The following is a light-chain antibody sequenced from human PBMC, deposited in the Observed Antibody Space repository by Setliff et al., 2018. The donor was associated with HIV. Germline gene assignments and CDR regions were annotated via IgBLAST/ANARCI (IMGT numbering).Light chain of an antibody. CDR2: QAS. J-gene: IGLJ1*01. Sequence: ALTQPASVSGSSGQSITISCSGTRNDVGRYDLVSWYQQHPGKAPKLMIYQASRRPSGVSNRFSASKSGNTASLTISGLQAEDEADYYCCSNTGSNTYVFGTGTKVTVL. CDR1: RNDVGRYDL. CDR3: CSNTGSNTYV. V-gene: IGLV2-23*01.